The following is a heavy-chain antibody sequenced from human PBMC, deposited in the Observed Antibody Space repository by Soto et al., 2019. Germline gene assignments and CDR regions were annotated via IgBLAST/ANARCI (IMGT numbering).Heavy chain of an antibody. Sequence: PSETLSLTCTVSGGSISSGDYYWSWIRHPPGKGLEWIGYIYYSGSTYYNPSLKSRVTISVDTSKNQFSLKLSSVTAADTAVYYCARVGPFDFWSGYYPNWLDPWGQGTLVTVSS. D-gene: IGHD3-3*01. CDR2: IYYSGST. CDR1: GGSISSGDYY. J-gene: IGHJ5*02. V-gene: IGHV4-30-4*01. CDR3: ARVGPFDFWSGYYPNWLDP.